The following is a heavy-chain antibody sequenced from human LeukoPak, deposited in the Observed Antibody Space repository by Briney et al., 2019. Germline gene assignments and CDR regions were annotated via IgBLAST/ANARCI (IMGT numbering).Heavy chain of an antibody. Sequence: SVKVSCKASGGTFSSYAISWVRQAPGQGLEWMGGIIPIFGTANYAQKFQGRVTITADESTSTAYMELSSLRSEDTAVYYCAREAWGSSCSDYWGQGTLVTVSP. CDR1: GGTFSSYA. J-gene: IGHJ4*02. V-gene: IGHV1-69*13. D-gene: IGHD6-13*01. CDR3: AREAWGSSCSDY. CDR2: IIPIFGTA.